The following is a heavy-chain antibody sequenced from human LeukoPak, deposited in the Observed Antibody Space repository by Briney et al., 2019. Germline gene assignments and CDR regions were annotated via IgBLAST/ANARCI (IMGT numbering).Heavy chain of an antibody. D-gene: IGHD3-10*01. CDR2: ISYDESNQ. V-gene: IGHV3-30*18. Sequence: PGGSLRLSCAASGFTFSSYGMHWVRQAPGKGLEWVAAISYDESNQSYADSVKGRFTISRDNSKNTLYLQMSSLRAEDTAVYYCAKARPTYMFRGVPLDVWGKGTTVPVSS. J-gene: IGHJ6*04. CDR3: AKARPTYMFRGVPLDV. CDR1: GFTFSSYG.